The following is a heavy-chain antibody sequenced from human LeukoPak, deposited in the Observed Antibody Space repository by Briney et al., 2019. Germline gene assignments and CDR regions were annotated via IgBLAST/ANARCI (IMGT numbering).Heavy chain of an antibody. J-gene: IGHJ4*02. CDR2: IYYSGIT. CDR1: GGSISSGAYY. V-gene: IGHV4-31*03. D-gene: IGHD3-3*01. Sequence: KPSETLSLTCTVSGGSISSGAYYWSWIRQYPGKGLEWFGYIYYSGITYYNPSLKSRVTISIDTSKNQFSLKLSSVTAADTAVYYCARVSDFWSGSLGLIAYWGQGTLVTVSS. CDR3: ARVSDFWSGSLGLIAY.